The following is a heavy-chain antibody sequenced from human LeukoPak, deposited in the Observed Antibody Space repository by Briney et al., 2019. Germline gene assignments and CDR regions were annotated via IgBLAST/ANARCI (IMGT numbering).Heavy chain of an antibody. CDR3: AKEGGGYYYGSGKEEKNYYYGMDV. Sequence: GGSLRLSCAASEFTFSSYGMHWVRQAPGKGLEWVEVISYDGSNKYYADSVKDRFTISRDNSKNTLYLQMNSLRAEDTAVYYCAKEGGGYYYGSGKEEKNYYYGMDVWGQGTTVTVSS. V-gene: IGHV3-30*18. CDR2: ISYDGSNK. J-gene: IGHJ6*02. CDR1: EFTFSSYG. D-gene: IGHD3-10*01.